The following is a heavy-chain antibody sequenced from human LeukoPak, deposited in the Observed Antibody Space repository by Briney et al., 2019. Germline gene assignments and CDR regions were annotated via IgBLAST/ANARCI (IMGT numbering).Heavy chain of an antibody. CDR1: GFTFSSYW. V-gene: IGHV3-7*01. CDR3: ARSVDIVSTTFDY. D-gene: IGHD5/OR15-5a*01. CDR2: IKRDGSEK. J-gene: IGHJ4*02. Sequence: GGSLRLSCAASGFTFSSYWMSWVRQAPGKGLEWVASIKRDGSEKYYVDSVKGRFTISRDNAKNSLYLQMNSLRAGGTAVYYCARSVDIVSTTFDYWGQGTPVTVSS.